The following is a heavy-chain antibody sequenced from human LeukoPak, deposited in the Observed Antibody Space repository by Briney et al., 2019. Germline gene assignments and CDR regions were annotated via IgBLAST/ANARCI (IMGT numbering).Heavy chain of an antibody. CDR3: ARGIDRLSYFDY. Sequence: SETLSLTCTVFGGSISDYYWIWIRQPAGKGLEWIGRIQSSGSTTYNPSLKSRVTMSLVTSKDQFSLQLTSVTAADTAVYYCARGIDRLSYFDYWGQGTLVTVSS. V-gene: IGHV4-4*07. CDR2: IQSSGST. J-gene: IGHJ4*02. D-gene: IGHD5-12*01. CDR1: GGSISDYY.